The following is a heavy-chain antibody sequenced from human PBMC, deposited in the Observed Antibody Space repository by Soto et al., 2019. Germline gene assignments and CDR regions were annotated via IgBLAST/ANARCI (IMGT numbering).Heavy chain of an antibody. D-gene: IGHD3-3*01. CDR2: VYSSGGT. J-gene: IGHJ5*02. V-gene: IGHV4-61*02. Sequence: SETLSLTCTVSGGSVRSDSYYWTWIRQPAGKGLEWIGRVYSSGGTHYNPSLKSRVTISLDTSKNQFSLRLLSVTDADTAVYFCARGQRFSDWFDPWGQGTLVTVSS. CDR3: ARGQRFSDWFDP. CDR1: GGSVRSDSYY.